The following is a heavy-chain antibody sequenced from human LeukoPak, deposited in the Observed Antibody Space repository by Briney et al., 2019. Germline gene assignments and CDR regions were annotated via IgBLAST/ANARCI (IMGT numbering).Heavy chain of an antibody. V-gene: IGHV4-39*01. CDR1: GGSISSSSYY. J-gene: IGHJ4*02. D-gene: IGHD3-22*01. CDR3: ARQGYDSSGYYYALGYFDY. Sequence: SETLSLTCTVSGGSISSSSYYWGWIRQPPGKGLEWIGSIYYSGSTYYNPSLKSRVTISVDTSKNQFSLKLSSVTAADTAVYYCARQGYDSSGYYYALGYFDYWGQGTLVTASS. CDR2: IYYSGST.